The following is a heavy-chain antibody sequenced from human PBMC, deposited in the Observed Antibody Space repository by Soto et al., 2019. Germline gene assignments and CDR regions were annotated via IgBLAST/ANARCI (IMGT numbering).Heavy chain of an antibody. CDR2: IIPLFGTA. CDR3: ATEFGDTPASHFDS. V-gene: IGHV1-69*01. CDR1: GVTFSSET. Sequence: QVQLVQAGAEVKKPGSSVKVSCKASGVTFSSETISWVRQAPGQGLEWVGGIIPLFGTANYAQKFQGRVTITADESTSTLYIGLSSLRSDDTAVYYCATEFGDTPASHFDSWGQGTLVTVSS. D-gene: IGHD2-21*01. J-gene: IGHJ4*02.